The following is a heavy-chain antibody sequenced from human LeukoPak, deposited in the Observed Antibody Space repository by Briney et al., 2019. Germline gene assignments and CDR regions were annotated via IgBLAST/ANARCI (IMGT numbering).Heavy chain of an antibody. CDR1: GGSVSSGSYY. V-gene: IGHV4-61*01. D-gene: IGHD6-19*01. Sequence: PSETLSLTCTVSGGSVSSGSYYWSWIRQPPGTGLEWIGYIYYSGSTNYNPSLKSRVTISVDTSKNQFSLKLSSVTAADTAVYYCARDPAPTYSSGWHLFDYWGQGTLVTVSS. CDR3: ARDPAPTYSSGWHLFDY. J-gene: IGHJ4*02. CDR2: IYYSGST.